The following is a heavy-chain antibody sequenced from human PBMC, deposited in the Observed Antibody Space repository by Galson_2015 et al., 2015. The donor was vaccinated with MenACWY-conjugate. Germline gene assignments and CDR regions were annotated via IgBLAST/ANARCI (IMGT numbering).Heavy chain of an antibody. V-gene: IGHV3-48*03. Sequence: SLRLSCAASGFTFTGYEFNWVRQAPGKGLEWLSYISKSGSPIFYADSVKGRFTISRDNAKNPLYLQMNSLRAEDTAVYYCARTAGSVPPWGLGTLVTVSS. CDR2: ISKSGSPI. D-gene: IGHD6-13*01. CDR3: ARTAGSVPP. CDR1: GFTFTGYE. J-gene: IGHJ5*02.